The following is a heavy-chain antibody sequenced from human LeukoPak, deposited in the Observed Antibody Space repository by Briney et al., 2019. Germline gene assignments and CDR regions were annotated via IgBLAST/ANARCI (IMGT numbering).Heavy chain of an antibody. Sequence: GGSLRLSCAASGFTFSSYEMNWDRQAPGKGLEWVAVIWYDGSNKYYADSVKGRFTISRDNSKNTLYLQMNSLRAEDTAVYYCAKAAEEYYDYVWGSYRNDYWGQGTLVTVSS. CDR2: IWYDGSNK. D-gene: IGHD3-16*02. CDR3: AKAAEEYYDYVWGSYRNDY. J-gene: IGHJ4*02. V-gene: IGHV3-33*06. CDR1: GFTFSSYE.